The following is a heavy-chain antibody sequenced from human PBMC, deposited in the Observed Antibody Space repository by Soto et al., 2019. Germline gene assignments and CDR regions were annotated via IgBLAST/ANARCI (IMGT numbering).Heavy chain of an antibody. D-gene: IGHD3-10*01. V-gene: IGHV5-51*01. J-gene: IGHJ3*02. CDR1: GYSFTSYW. CDR2: IYPGDSDT. Sequence: GESLKISCKGSGYSFTSYWIGWVRQMPGRGLEWMGIIYPGDSDTRYSPSFQGQVTISADKSISTAYLQWSSLKASDTAMYYCARLNDQGGDQDAFDIWGQGTMVTVSS. CDR3: ARLNDQGGDQDAFDI.